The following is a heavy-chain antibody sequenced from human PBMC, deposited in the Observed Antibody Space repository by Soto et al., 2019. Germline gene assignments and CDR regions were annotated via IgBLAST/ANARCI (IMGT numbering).Heavy chain of an antibody. CDR1: GGSISSYY. J-gene: IGHJ6*02. Sequence: QVQLQESGPGLVKPSETLSLTCTVSGGSISSYYWSWIRQSPGKGLEWIGYIYYSGNTDYNPSLKSRXXIXVXXPKNQFSLKVTSVTAADTAVHYRATVVPYGYGMAVWGPGTTVTVSS. V-gene: IGHV4-59*01. D-gene: IGHD2-15*01. CDR3: ATVVPYGYGMAV. CDR2: IYYSGNT.